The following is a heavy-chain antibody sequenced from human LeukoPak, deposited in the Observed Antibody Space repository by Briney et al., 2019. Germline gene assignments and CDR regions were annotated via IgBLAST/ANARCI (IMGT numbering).Heavy chain of an antibody. CDR2: ISSSSSYI. CDR1: GFTFSSYS. V-gene: IGHV3-21*01. J-gene: IGHJ4*02. CDR3: ARGNSGSYSPDY. Sequence: GGSLRLSCAASGFTFSSYSMNWVRQAPGKGLEWVSSISSSSSYIYYADSVKGRFTISRGNAKNSLYLQMNSLRAEDTAVYYCARGNSGSYSPDYWGQGTLVTVSS. D-gene: IGHD1-26*01.